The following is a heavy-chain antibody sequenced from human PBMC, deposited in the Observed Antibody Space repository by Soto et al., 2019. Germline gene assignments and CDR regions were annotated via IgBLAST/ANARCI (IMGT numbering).Heavy chain of an antibody. CDR3: ASRDGYNYRAFDI. D-gene: IGHD5-12*01. CDR1: VFTFSSYE. Sequence: GGSLRLSCAASVFTFSSYEMNWVRQAPGKGLEWVSYISSSGSTIYYADSVKGRFTISRDNAKNSLYLQMNSLRAEDTAVYYCASRDGYNYRAFDIWGQGTMVTVSS. CDR2: ISSSGSTI. V-gene: IGHV3-48*03. J-gene: IGHJ3*02.